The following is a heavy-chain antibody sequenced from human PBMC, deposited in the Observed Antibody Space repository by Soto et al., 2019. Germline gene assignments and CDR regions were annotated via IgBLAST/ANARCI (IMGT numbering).Heavy chain of an antibody. J-gene: IGHJ4*02. Sequence: SETLSLTCAVSGSSISENNWWSWVRQSPGKGLESIGEIFHNGNTNYNPSLKSRVTISTDTSKNQFSLKLTSVTATDTAVYICVGGYPWVGFDYWGQGTLVTVSS. V-gene: IGHV4-4*02. D-gene: IGHD3-22*01. CDR3: VGGYPWVGFDY. CDR2: IFHNGNT. CDR1: GSSISENNW.